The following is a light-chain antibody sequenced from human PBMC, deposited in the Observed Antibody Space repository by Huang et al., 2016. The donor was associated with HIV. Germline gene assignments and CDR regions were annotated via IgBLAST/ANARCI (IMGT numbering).Light chain of an antibody. CDR3: QQYNNWPQT. Sequence: EIVMTQPPAPLSVSPGERATLSCRASQSFSSNLAWYQQKPGQAPRLLIYGASTRATGIPARCSGRGYGTEFTLTISSLQSEDVAVYYCQQYNNWPQTFGQGTKVEIK. CDR1: QSFSSN. CDR2: GAS. V-gene: IGKV3-15*01. J-gene: IGKJ1*01.